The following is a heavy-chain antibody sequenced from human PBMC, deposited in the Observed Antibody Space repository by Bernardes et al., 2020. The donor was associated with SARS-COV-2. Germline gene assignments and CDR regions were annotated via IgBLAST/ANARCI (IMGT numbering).Heavy chain of an antibody. D-gene: IGHD3-16*01. J-gene: IGHJ6*02. V-gene: IGHV3-30-3*01. CDR3: AREPGRVYYYYYYGMDV. Sequence: SLRLSCAASGFTFSSYAMHWVRQAPGKGLEWVAVISYDGSNKYYADSVKGRFTISRDNSKNTLYLQMNSLRAEDTAVYYCAREPGRVYYYYYYGMDVWGQGTTVTVSS. CDR1: GFTFSSYA. CDR2: ISYDGSNK.